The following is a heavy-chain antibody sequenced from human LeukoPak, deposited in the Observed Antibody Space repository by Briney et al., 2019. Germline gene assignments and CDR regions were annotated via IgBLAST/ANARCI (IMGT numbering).Heavy chain of an antibody. Sequence: GASVKVSCKASGYTFTDYYMHWVRQAPGQGLEWMGWINPNSGGTNYAQKFQGRVTMTRDTSISTAYMELSRLRSDDTAVYYCAXXXXRXAAAMYHFDYWGQGTLVTVSS. D-gene: IGHD6-13*01. CDR2: INPNSGGT. V-gene: IGHV1-2*02. J-gene: IGHJ4*02. CDR3: AXXXXRXAAAMYHFDY. CDR1: GYTFTDYY.